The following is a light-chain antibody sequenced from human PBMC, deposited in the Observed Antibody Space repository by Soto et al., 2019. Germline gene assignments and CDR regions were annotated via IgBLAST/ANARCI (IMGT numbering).Light chain of an antibody. V-gene: IGKV3-20*01. CDR2: GAS. CDR3: QQYGTSLYT. J-gene: IGKJ2*01. Sequence: EIVLTQSPGTLSLSPGERAILSCRASQSVSRSFLAWYQQKPGQAPRLLINGASNRATGIPDRFSGSGSGKDFTLTISRLEPEDFAVYYCQQYGTSLYTFGQGTKLEIK. CDR1: QSVSRSF.